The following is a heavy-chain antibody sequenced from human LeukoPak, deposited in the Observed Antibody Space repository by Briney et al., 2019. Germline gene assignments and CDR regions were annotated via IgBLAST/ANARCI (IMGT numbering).Heavy chain of an antibody. V-gene: IGHV4-59*01. CDR1: DGSISSYY. D-gene: IGHD5-18*01. J-gene: IGHJ6*03. CDR3: ATSILKGAMARVGYYYYMDV. Sequence: SETLSLTCTVSDGSISSYYWSWIRQPPGKGLEWIGYIYNSGSTNYNPSLKSRVTISVDTSKKQFSLKPSSVTATDTAVYYCATSILKGAMARVGYYYYMDVWGKGTTVTVSS. CDR2: IYNSGST.